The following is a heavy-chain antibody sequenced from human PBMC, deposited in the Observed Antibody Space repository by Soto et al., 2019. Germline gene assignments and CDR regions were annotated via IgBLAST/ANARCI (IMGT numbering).Heavy chain of an antibody. D-gene: IGHD3-22*01. V-gene: IGHV4-34*01. CDR3: ARGVTFYYDSSGYYNNYFDP. Sequence: PSETLSLTCAVYGGSFSGYYWSWIRQPPGKGLEWIGEINHSGSTNYNPSLKSRVTISVDTSKKQFSLKLSSVTAADTAVYYCARGVTFYYDSSGYYNNYFDPWGQGTLVTV. CDR1: GGSFSGYY. CDR2: INHSGST. J-gene: IGHJ5*02.